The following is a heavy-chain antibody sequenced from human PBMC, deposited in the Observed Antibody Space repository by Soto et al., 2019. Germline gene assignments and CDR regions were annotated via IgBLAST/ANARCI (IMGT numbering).Heavy chain of an antibody. D-gene: IGHD2-2*01. V-gene: IGHV1-69*01. CDR2: IIPIPGTA. Sequence: QVQLVQSGAEVMKPGSSVKVSCKASGGTFGSYAISWVRQAPGQGLEWMGGIIPIPGTANYAQKFQGRVPIAADESTSTDYMVLDSLRSEDTAVYYCARSQGSSTSLEIYYYYYYGMDVWGQGTTVTVSS. CDR3: ARSQGSSTSLEIYYYYYYGMDV. CDR1: GGTFGSYA. J-gene: IGHJ6*02.